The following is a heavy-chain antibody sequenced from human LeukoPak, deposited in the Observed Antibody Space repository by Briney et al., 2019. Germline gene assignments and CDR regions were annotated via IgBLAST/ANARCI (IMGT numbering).Heavy chain of an antibody. D-gene: IGHD2-2*01. V-gene: IGHV3-11*06. J-gene: IGHJ6*04. CDR2: ISSSSSYT. Sequence: GGSLRLSCAASGFTFSDYYMSWIRQAPGKGLEWVSYISSSSSYTNYADSVKGRFTIPRDNAKNSLYLQMNSLRAEDTAVYYCARSSAYCSSTSCPTYYYGMDVWGKGTTVTVSS. CDR3: ARSSAYCSSTSCPTYYYGMDV. CDR1: GFTFSDYY.